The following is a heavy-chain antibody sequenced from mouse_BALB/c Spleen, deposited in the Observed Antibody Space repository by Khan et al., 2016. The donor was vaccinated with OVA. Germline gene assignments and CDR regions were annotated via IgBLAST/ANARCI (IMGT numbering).Heavy chain of an antibody. CDR2: TNPTNGRT. CDR3: ARSKKIVATYFDY. J-gene: IGHJ2*01. V-gene: IGHV1S81*02. D-gene: IGHD1-1*01. CDR1: GYTFTSYW. Sequence: VQLQQSGAELVKAGASVKMSCKASGYTFTSYWMHWVKQRLGQGLEWFAETNPTNGRTYYNEKFKSTAKLTVDKSSSTAYMLLSGPTVDDSAVYYCARSKKIVATYFDYWGQGTTLTVSS.